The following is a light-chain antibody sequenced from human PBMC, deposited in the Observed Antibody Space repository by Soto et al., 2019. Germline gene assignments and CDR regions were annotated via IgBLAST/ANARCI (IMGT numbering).Light chain of an antibody. V-gene: IGKV3-20*01. CDR1: QSVSSSY. CDR3: QQYGSSPPMT. CDR2: GAS. Sequence: EIVLTQSPGTLSLSPGERATLSCRDSQSVSSSYLAWYQQKPGQAPRLLIYGASSRATGIPDRFSGSGSGTDFTLTISRLEPEDFVVYYCQQYGSSPPMTFGQGTRLEIK. J-gene: IGKJ5*01.